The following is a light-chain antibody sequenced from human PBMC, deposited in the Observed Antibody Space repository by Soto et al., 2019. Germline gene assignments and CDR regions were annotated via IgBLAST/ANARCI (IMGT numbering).Light chain of an antibody. CDR2: ENK. CDR3: QSYDAVTQV. V-gene: IGLV6-57*04. CDR1: SGNIASYY. Sequence: NFMLTQPHSVSESPGKTVTISCTRSSGNIASYYVHWYQQRPGSAPTTVIYENKQRPSGVPDRFSGSIDRSSNSASLTVSGLQTEDEADYYCQSYDAVTQVFGGGTKLTVL. J-gene: IGLJ2*01.